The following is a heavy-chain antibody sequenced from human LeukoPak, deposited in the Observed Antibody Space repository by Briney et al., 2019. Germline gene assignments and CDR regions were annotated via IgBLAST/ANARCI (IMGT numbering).Heavy chain of an antibody. J-gene: IGHJ6*02. CDR1: GGTFSSYA. D-gene: IGHD3-22*01. V-gene: IGHV1-69*13. CDR3: ARSPYYYDSSGYDYYYGMDV. Sequence: SVKVSCKASGGTFSSYAISWVRQAPGQGLEWMGGIIPIFGTANYAQKFQGRVTITADESTSTAFMELSSLRSEDTAVYYCARSPYYYDSSGYDYYYGMDVWGQGTTVTVSS. CDR2: IIPIFGTA.